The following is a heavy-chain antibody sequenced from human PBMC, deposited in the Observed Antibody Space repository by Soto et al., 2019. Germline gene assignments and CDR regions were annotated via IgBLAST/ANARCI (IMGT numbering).Heavy chain of an antibody. V-gene: IGHV3-74*01. CDR1: GFSFSSNW. J-gene: IGHJ3*02. CDR2: ISADGSST. D-gene: IGHD6-13*01. Sequence: EVQLVESGGGLVQPGGSLRLSCVASGFSFSSNWMHWVRHAPGKGPVWVSRISADGSSTHYADLVKGRFTISRDNAKNTLYLQMNSLRVEDAAVYYCARFDIAAPAPIWGEGTMVTVSS. CDR3: ARFDIAAPAPI.